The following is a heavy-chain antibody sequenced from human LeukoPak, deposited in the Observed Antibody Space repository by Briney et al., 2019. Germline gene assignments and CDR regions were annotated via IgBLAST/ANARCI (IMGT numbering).Heavy chain of an antibody. J-gene: IGHJ3*02. Sequence: PGGSLRLSCAASGFNFSTHTMNWVRQAPGKGLEWVSSISKSSTYIYYTDSVKGRFTLSRDNAKHSLYLQMNSLRAEDTAVYYCARDLFDFYTWGSYGSFDIWGQGTMATVSS. CDR1: GFNFSTHT. CDR2: ISKSSTYI. V-gene: IGHV3-21*01. D-gene: IGHD3-16*01. CDR3: ARDLFDFYTWGSYGSFDI.